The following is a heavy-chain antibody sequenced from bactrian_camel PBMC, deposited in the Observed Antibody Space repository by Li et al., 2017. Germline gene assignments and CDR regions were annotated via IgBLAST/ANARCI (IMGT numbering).Heavy chain of an antibody. V-gene: IGHV3S40*01. Sequence: VQLVESGGGSVQAGGSLSLSCAASGYSYFMGWFCQAPGKDREGVATIYSGGGNTYYTDSVKGRFTISQDNAKATVYLQMNSLKLEVTAMYTCAAVRGGCGPASLRPAWFVYWGQGTQVTVS. CDR2: IYSGGGNT. CDR1: GYSYF. CDR3: AAVRGGCGPASLRPAWFVY. J-gene: IGHJ4*01. D-gene: IGHD1*01.